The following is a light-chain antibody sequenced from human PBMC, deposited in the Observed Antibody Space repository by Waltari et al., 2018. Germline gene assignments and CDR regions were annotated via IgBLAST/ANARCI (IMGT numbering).Light chain of an antibody. CDR3: MQALQTPWT. CDR2: LGS. Sequence: DIVMTQSPLSLSVTPGEPASISCRSTQSLLHSLGNTYLAWYLQRPGQSPQLRIYLGSIRASGVPDRFSGSGSGTDFTLQISSVEAEDVGIYYCMQALQTPWTFGQGTRVEI. CDR1: QSLLHSLGNTY. V-gene: IGKV2-28*01. J-gene: IGKJ1*01.